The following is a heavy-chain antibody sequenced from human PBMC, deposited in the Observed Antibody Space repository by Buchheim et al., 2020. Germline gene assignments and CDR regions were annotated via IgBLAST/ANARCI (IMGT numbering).Heavy chain of an antibody. CDR2: INPDGSDR. J-gene: IGHJ4*02. V-gene: IGHV3-74*01. CDR1: GFTFTTFW. Sequence: EVQLVESGGGLIQPGGSLRLSCAASGFTFTTFWMHWVRQVPGKGLMWVSRINPDGSDRSYAASVRGRFTISRDNAENTLYLQMNSLRVEDTGVYSCAREVRGHAYLDTWGQGT. CDR3: AREVRGHAYLDT.